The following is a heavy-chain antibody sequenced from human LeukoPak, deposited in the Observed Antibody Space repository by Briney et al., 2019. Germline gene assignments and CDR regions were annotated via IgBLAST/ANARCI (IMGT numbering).Heavy chain of an antibody. J-gene: IGHJ3*02. CDR2: IYYSGST. D-gene: IGHD2-21*01. V-gene: IGHV4-59*01. Sequence: SETLSLTCTVSGGSISSYYWSWIRQPPGKGLEWIGYIYYSGSTNYNPSLKSRVTISVDTSKNQFSLKLSSVAAADTAVYYCARDIRAFDIWGQGTMVTVSS. CDR1: GGSISSYY. CDR3: ARDIRAFDI.